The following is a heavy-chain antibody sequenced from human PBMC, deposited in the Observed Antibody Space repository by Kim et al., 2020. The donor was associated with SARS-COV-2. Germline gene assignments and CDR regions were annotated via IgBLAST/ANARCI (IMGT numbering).Heavy chain of an antibody. CDR1: GFTFSIYP. Sequence: GGSLRLSCAASGFTFSIYPMNRVRQAPGKGLEWVSSISTNSIYIFYVDSVKGRFTISRDDAENSLYLQMDGLRVEDTAVYYCAKLMGIWGQGTTVTVSS. CDR2: ISTNSIYI. V-gene: IGHV3-21*01. CDR3: AKLMGI. J-gene: IGHJ6*02. D-gene: IGHD2-8*01.